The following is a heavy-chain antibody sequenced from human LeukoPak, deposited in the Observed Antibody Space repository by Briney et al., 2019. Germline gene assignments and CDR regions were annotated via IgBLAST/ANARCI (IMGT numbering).Heavy chain of an antibody. Sequence: PGGSLRLSCAASGFTFSSYGMSWVRQAPGKGLEWVSAISGSGGSTYYADSVKGRFTISRDNSKNTLYLQMNSLRAEDTAVYYCAKYVGYLDWQDPYYFDYWGQGTLVTVSS. CDR1: GFTFSSYG. CDR3: AKYVGYLDWQDPYYFDY. J-gene: IGHJ4*02. CDR2: ISGSGGST. V-gene: IGHV3-23*01. D-gene: IGHD3-9*01.